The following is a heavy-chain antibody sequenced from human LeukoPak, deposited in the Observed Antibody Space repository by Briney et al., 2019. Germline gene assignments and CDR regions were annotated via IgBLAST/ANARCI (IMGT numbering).Heavy chain of an antibody. CDR1: GFTFGDYA. CDR3: TRDSRGAPDY. CDR2: IRSKAYGGTT. J-gene: IGHJ4*02. D-gene: IGHD3-22*01. Sequence: GGSLRLSXTASGFTFGDYAMSWFRQAPGKGMEWVGFIRSKAYGGTTEYAASVKGRFTISRDDSKSIAYLQMNSLKTEGTAVYYCTRDSRGAPDYWGQGTLVTVSS. V-gene: IGHV3-49*03.